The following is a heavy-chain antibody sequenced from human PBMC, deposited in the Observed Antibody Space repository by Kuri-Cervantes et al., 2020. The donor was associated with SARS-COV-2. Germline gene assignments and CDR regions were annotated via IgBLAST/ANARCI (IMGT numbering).Heavy chain of an antibody. Sequence: ASVKVSCKASGYTFTSYYMHWVRQAPGQGLEWMGIINPSGGSTSYAQKFQGRVTMTRDTSTSTVYMELSSLRSEDTAVYYCASSGWVGGIAAAGIRERSGPNYYYYYMDVWGKGTTVTVSS. CDR1: GYTFTSYY. J-gene: IGHJ6*03. V-gene: IGHV1-46*01. CDR2: INPSGGST. CDR3: ASSGWVGGIAAAGIRERSGPNYYYYYMDV. D-gene: IGHD6-13*01.